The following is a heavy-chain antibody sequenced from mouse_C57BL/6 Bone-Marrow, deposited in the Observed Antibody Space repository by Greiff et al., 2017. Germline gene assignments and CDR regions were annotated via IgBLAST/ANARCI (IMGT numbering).Heavy chain of an antibody. CDR1: GFTFSDYY. CDR2: ISNGGYST. V-gene: IGHV5-12*01. Sequence: EVNVVESGGGVVRPGGSLKLSCAASGFTFSDYYMYWIRQTPEKRLEWVAYISNGGYSTYYVDTVKGRFTISRDNAKNTLFLQMSRLKSEDSAMYYCVRLDAMDYWGQGTSVTVSS. J-gene: IGHJ4*01. CDR3: VRLDAMDY.